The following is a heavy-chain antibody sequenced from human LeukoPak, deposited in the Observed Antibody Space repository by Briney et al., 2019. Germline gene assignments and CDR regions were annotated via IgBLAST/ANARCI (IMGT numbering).Heavy chain of an antibody. D-gene: IGHD2-15*01. CDR1: GYTFTCYY. CDR3: ARGVVVVAATVNWFDP. Sequence: ASVKVSCTASGYTFTCYYMHWVRQAPGQGLEWMGRINPNSGGTNYAQKFQGRVTMTRDTSISTAYMELSRLRSDDTAVYYCARGVVVVAATVNWFDPWGQGTLVTVSP. V-gene: IGHV1-2*06. J-gene: IGHJ5*02. CDR2: INPNSGGT.